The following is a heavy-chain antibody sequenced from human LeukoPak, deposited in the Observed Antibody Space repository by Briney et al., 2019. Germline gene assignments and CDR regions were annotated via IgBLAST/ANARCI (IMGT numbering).Heavy chain of an antibody. D-gene: IGHD3-10*02. V-gene: IGHV3-21*01. CDR3: AKNGTLFGELNVDY. CDR1: GFIFSSYS. J-gene: IGHJ4*02. Sequence: PGGSLRLSCAAAGFIFSSYSMNWVRQAPGKGLEWVSFISSGSSYIYYADSVKGRFIISRDNAKNSLYLQMNSLRAEDTAVYYCAKNGTLFGELNVDYWGQGTLVTVSS. CDR2: ISSGSSYI.